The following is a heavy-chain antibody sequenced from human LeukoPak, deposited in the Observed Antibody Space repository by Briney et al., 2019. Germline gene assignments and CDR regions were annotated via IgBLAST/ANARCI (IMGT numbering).Heavy chain of an antibody. CDR2: MNPNSGNT. D-gene: IGHD4-11*01. J-gene: IGHJ5*02. CDR1: GYTFTTFD. Sequence: ASVKVSCKASGYTFTTFDINWVRQATGQGLEWMGWMNPNSGNTGYAQRFQGRVTMTRNTSISTAYMELSSLRSEDTAVYYCARGLLGFMRSDYSNYWDNWFDPWGQGTLVTVSS. CDR3: ARGLLGFMRSDYSNYWDNWFDP. V-gene: IGHV1-8*02.